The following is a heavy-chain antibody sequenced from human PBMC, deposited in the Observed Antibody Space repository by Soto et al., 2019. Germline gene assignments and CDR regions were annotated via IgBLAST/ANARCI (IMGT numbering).Heavy chain of an antibody. CDR1: GYSFTSYG. CDR3: ARGGCTNGVCYEGNWFDP. V-gene: IGHV1-18*01. D-gene: IGHD2-8*01. J-gene: IGHJ5*02. Sequence: ASVKVSCEASGYSFTSYGISWVRQAPRQGLEWMGWISAYNGNTNYAQKLQGRVTMTTDTSTSTAYMELRSLRSDDTAVYYCARGGCTNGVCYEGNWFDPWGQGTLVTVSS. CDR2: ISAYNGNT.